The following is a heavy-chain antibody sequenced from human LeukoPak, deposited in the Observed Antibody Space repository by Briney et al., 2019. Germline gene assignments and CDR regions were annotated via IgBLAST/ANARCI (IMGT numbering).Heavy chain of an antibody. V-gene: IGHV4-4*09. J-gene: IGHJ4*02. CDR2: ISSSGSV. CDR1: RGSISGSIRSYY. CDR3: ARIPLGYSGAYYFDY. Sequence: PETLSLTCTVSRGSISGSIRSYYWSWLRQPPGKGLEWIGYISSSGSVNDNSSLRSRVTNSVDTSKNQFFLSLSSVSAADTAVYYCARIPLGYSGAYYFDYWGQGTLVTVSP. D-gene: IGHD5-12*01.